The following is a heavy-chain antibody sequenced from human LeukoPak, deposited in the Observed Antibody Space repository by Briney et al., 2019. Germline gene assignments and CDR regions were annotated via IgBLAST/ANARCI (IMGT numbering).Heavy chain of an antibody. V-gene: IGHV3-48*03. CDR3: ARDGRGIAAAGTLDY. CDR2: ISSSGSTI. J-gene: IGHJ4*02. D-gene: IGHD6-13*01. CDR1: GFTFGSYE. Sequence: GGSLRLSCAASGFTFGSYEMNWVRQAPGKGLEWVSYISSSGSTIYYADSVKGRFTISRDNAKNSLYLQMNSLRAEDTAVYYCARDGRGIAAAGTLDYWGQGTLVTVSS.